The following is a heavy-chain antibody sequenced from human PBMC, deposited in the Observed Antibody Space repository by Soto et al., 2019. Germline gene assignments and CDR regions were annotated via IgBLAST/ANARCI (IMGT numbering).Heavy chain of an antibody. D-gene: IGHD5-18*01. Sequence: SETLSLTCTVAGGSVSSGNYYWSWIRQPPGKGLEWIGYFYYTGSINYNPSLKSRVTIFIDSSKNQFSLRLSSVTAADTSVYYCARASNKRGYSYGPDYWGQGTLVTVSS. CDR1: GGSVSSGNYY. J-gene: IGHJ4*02. CDR3: ARASNKRGYSYGPDY. V-gene: IGHV4-61*01. CDR2: FYYTGSI.